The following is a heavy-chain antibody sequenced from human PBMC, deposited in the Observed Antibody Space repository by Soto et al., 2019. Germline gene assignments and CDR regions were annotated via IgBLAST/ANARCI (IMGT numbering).Heavy chain of an antibody. J-gene: IGHJ4*02. CDR2: ISGSGGST. CDR1: GFTFSTYS. Sequence: SGFTFSTYSMNCVRQAPGKGLEWVSAISGSGGSTYYADSVKGRFTISRDNSKNTLYLQMNSLRAEDTAVYYCAKDPERFNWSGWYVYWGQGTLVTVSS. CDR3: AKDPERFNWSGWYVY. D-gene: IGHD6-19*01. V-gene: IGHV3-23*01.